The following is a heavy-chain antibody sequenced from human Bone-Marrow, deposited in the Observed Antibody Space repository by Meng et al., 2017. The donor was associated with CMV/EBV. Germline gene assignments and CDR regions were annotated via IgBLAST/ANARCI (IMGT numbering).Heavy chain of an antibody. CDR1: GFTFSSYS. CDR2: ISSSSSYI. D-gene: IGHD2-2*01. Sequence: GESPKLPCAAPGFTFSSYSMNRVRQAPGKGLEWVSSISSSSSYIYYADSVKGRFTISRDNAKNSLYLQMNSLRAEDTAVYYCARYCSSTSCYVDYWGQGTLVTGSS. CDR3: ARYCSSTSCYVDY. J-gene: IGHJ4*02. V-gene: IGHV3-21*01.